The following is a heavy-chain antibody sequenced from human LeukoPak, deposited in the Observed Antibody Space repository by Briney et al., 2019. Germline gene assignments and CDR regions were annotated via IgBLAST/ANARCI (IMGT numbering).Heavy chain of an antibody. D-gene: IGHD3-10*01. Sequence: SQTLSLTCTVSGGSISTGTYYWSWIRQPAGKGLEWIGRIYTSGSTNYNPSLKSRVTISVDTSKNQFSLKLSSVTAADTAVYYCARDQPSYYGSGSYYKRGAWFDPWGQGTLVTVSS. J-gene: IGHJ5*02. CDR2: IYTSGST. CDR3: ARDQPSYYGSGSYYKRGAWFDP. CDR1: GGSISTGTYY. V-gene: IGHV4-61*02.